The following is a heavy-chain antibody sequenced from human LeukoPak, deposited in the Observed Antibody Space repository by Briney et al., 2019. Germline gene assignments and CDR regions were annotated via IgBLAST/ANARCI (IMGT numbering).Heavy chain of an antibody. CDR1: GSTFSTYG. V-gene: IGHV3-30*02. J-gene: IGHJ4*02. Sequence: GGSLRLSCAASGSTFSTYGMHWVRQAPGKGLEWVAFIRYDGSNKYYADSVKGRFTISRDNSKNTLYLQMNSLRAEDTAVCYCAKDSDYYDSSGYGDYWGQGTLVTVSS. CDR3: AKDSDYYDSSGYGDY. D-gene: IGHD3-22*01. CDR2: IRYDGSNK.